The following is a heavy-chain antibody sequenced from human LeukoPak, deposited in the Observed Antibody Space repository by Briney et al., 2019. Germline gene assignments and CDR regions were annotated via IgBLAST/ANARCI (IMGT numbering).Heavy chain of an antibody. Sequence: SETLSLTCTVSGGSISSYYWSWIRQPPGKGLEWIGYIYHSGSTNYNPSLKSRVTISVDMSKNQFSLRLTSVTAADTAVYYCARKNGFDIWGQGTLVTVSS. CDR3: ARKNGFDI. CDR2: IYHSGST. V-gene: IGHV4-59*01. CDR1: GGSISSYY. J-gene: IGHJ3*02. D-gene: IGHD2-8*01.